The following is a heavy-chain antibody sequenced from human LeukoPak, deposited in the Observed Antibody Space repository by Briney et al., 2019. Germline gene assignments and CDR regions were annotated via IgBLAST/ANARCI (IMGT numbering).Heavy chain of an antibody. J-gene: IGHJ5*02. CDR3: ARANYGDQSAWKNWFDP. Sequence: PGASVKVSCKASGYTFTSYYVHWVRQAPGQGLEWMGIINPSGGSTSYAQKFQGRVTMTRDMSTSTVYMELSSLRSEDTAVYYCARANYGDQSAWKNWFDPWGQGTLVTVSS. CDR1: GYTFTSYY. D-gene: IGHD4-17*01. V-gene: IGHV1-46*01. CDR2: INPSGGST.